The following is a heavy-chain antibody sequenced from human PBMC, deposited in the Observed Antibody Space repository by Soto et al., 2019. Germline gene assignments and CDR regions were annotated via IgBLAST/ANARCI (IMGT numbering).Heavy chain of an antibody. V-gene: IGHV4-59*01. CDR1: GGSISTYY. CDR3: ASDRSSGWDQGYGMDV. J-gene: IGHJ6*02. CDR2: IYYRGST. Sequence: SETLSLTCTVSGGSISTYYWSWIRQLPGKGLEWIGYIYYRGSTSYNPSLKSRVTISVDTSKNQFSLKLRSVTAADTAVYYCASDRSSGWDQGYGMDVWGQGTTVTVSS. D-gene: IGHD6-19*01.